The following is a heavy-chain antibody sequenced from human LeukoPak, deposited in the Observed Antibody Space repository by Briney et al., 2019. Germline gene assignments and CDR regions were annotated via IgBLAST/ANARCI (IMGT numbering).Heavy chain of an antibody. V-gene: IGHV4-59*01. CDR2: GST. CDR3: ARAEYSYGLGRDAFDI. J-gene: IGHJ3*02. Sequence: SETLSLTCSVSGGSISRYYWSWIRQPPGKGLEWIGYGSTNYNHSLRSRVTISVDTSKNQFSVKLSSVTAADTAVYYCARAEYSYGLGRDAFDIWGQGTMVTVSS. CDR1: GGSISRYY. D-gene: IGHD5-18*01.